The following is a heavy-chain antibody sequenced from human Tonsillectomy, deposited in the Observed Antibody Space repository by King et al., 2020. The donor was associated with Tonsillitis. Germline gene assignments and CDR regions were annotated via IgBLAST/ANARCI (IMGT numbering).Heavy chain of an antibody. Sequence: VQLVESGGGLVQPGGSLRLSCAASGSTFSRHWMHWVRQAPGKGLIWVSRINGDGNSTSYADSVKGRFTISRDNAKNTLYLQMNSLRAEDTAMYYCARGLSPGILDPWGQGTLVTVSS. D-gene: IGHD6-13*01. J-gene: IGHJ5*02. CDR2: INGDGNST. CDR1: GSTFSRHW. V-gene: IGHV3-74*01. CDR3: ARGLSPGILDP.